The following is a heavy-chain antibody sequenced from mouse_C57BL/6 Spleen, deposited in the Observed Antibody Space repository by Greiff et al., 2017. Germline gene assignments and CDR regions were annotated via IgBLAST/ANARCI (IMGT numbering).Heavy chain of an antibody. J-gene: IGHJ2*01. V-gene: IGHV3-6*01. CDR2: ISYDGSN. D-gene: IGHD2-4*01. CDR3: ARENDYALGC. CDR1: GYSITSGYY. Sequence: EVQLQQSGPGLVKPSQSLSLTCSVTGYSITSGYYWNWIRQFPGNKLEWMGYISYDGSNNYNPSLKNRIPITRDTSKNQFFLKLNSVTTEDTATYYCARENDYALGCWGQVTTLTVSS.